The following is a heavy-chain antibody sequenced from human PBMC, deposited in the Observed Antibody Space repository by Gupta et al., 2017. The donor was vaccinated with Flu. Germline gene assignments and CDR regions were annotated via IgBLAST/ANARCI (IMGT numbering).Heavy chain of an antibody. D-gene: IGHD1-14*01. J-gene: IGHJ4*02. CDR1: EFPFSENY. Sequence: RLVESGGGWVQPGGSLGIPGGGSEFPFSENYRDWIRQAPGKGLEWVGRIRNKANSYTTEYAASVKDRFTITRDDSKSSLYLQMNSLKNEDTAVYYCSRGETGPSPPGRNDCWGQGTLVTVSS. CDR3: SRGETGPSPPGRNDC. V-gene: IGHV3-72*01. CDR2: IRNKANSYTT.